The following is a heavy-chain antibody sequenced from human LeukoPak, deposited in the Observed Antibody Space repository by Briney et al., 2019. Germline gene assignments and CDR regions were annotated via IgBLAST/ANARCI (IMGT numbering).Heavy chain of an antibody. D-gene: IGHD2-2*02. CDR3: ASSTYCSSTSCYKPFDY. CDR1: GGSISSYY. J-gene: IGHJ4*02. Sequence: AETLSLTCTVSGGSISSYYWSWIRQPAGKGLEWIGRIYTSGSTYYNPSLKSRVTISVDTSKNQFSLKLSSVTAADTAVYYCASSTYCSSTSCYKPFDYWGQGTLVTVSS. V-gene: IGHV4-4*07. CDR2: IYTSGST.